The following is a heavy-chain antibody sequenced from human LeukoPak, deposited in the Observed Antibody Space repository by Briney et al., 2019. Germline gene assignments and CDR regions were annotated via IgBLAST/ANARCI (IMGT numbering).Heavy chain of an antibody. Sequence: GESLRLSCVASGFTFNNYAFNWVRQPPGKGLEWVSGISDGGTTYYADSVKGRFTISRDNAKNSLYLQMNSLRAEDTAFYYCARDDPYSGYDYDYWGRGVLVTVSS. CDR1: GFTFNNYA. CDR2: ISDGGTT. D-gene: IGHD5-12*01. CDR3: ARDDPYSGYDYDY. V-gene: IGHV3-20*04. J-gene: IGHJ4*02.